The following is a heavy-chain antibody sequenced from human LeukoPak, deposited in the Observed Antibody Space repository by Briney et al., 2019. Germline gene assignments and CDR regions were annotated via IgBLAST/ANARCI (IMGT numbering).Heavy chain of an antibody. Sequence: ASVKVSCKASGGTFSSYAISWVRQAPGQGLEWMGGIIPIFGTANYAQKFQGRVTITTDGSTSTAYMELSSLRSEDTAVYYCARGDCSSTSCYIDYWGQGTLVTVSS. CDR1: GGTFSSYA. CDR3: ARGDCSSTSCYIDY. D-gene: IGHD2-2*02. J-gene: IGHJ4*02. CDR2: IIPIFGTA. V-gene: IGHV1-69*05.